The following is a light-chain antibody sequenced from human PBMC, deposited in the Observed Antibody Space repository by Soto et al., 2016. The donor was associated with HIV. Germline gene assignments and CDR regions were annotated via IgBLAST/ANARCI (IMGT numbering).Light chain of an antibody. CDR3: LHDYNYPRA. CDR2: AAS. CDR1: QGIRDH. V-gene: IGKV1-6*01. Sequence: AIQMTQSPSSLSASIGDRVTITCRASQGIRDHLGWYRQKPGKAPKLLIYAASSLQSGVPSRFSGSGSGTDFTLTISSLQPEDFATYYCLHDYNYPRAFGQGTKVE. J-gene: IGKJ1*01.